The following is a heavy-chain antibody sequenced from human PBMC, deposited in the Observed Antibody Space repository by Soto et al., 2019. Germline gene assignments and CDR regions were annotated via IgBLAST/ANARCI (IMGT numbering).Heavy chain of an antibody. D-gene: IGHD3-3*01. J-gene: IGHJ4*02. Sequence: EVQLVESGGGLVQPGRSLRLSCTASGFTFGDYAMSWFRQAPGKGLEWVGFIRSKAYGGTTEYAASVKGRFTISRDDSKSIAYLQMNSLKTEDTAVYYCTRDVPTIFGVVPFDYWGQGTLVTVSS. V-gene: IGHV3-49*03. CDR3: TRDVPTIFGVVPFDY. CDR2: IRSKAYGGTT. CDR1: GFTFGDYA.